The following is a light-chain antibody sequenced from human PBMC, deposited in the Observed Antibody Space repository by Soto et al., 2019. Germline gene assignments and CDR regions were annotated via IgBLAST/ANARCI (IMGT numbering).Light chain of an antibody. CDR1: HTISSSY. Sequence: EIVLTQSPGTLSLSPGERATLSCRASHTISSSYLAWYQQKPGQAPRLLMYGISRRATGIPDRFSGSGSGTDFTLTITRLEPGDFAVYYCQQYVTSSPRTFGQGTKVDIK. CDR2: GIS. J-gene: IGKJ1*01. CDR3: QQYVTSSPRT. V-gene: IGKV3-20*01.